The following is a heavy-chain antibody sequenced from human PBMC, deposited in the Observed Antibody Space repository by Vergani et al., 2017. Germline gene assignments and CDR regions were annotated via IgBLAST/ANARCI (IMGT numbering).Heavy chain of an antibody. V-gene: IGHV1-46*01. D-gene: IGHD3-22*01. Sequence: QVQLVQSGAEVKKPGASVKVSCKASGYTFTSYYMHWVRQAPGQGLEWMGIINPSGGSTSYAQKFQGRVTMTRDTSTSTVYMELSSLRSEDTAVYYCARDLLVDDSRSNAEYFQHWGQGTLVTVSS. CDR1: GYTFTSYY. CDR3: ARDLLVDDSRSNAEYFQH. CDR2: INPSGGST. J-gene: IGHJ1*01.